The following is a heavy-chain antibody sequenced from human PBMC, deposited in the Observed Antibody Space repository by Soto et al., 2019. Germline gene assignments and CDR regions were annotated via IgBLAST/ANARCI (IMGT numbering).Heavy chain of an antibody. V-gene: IGHV3-33*01. CDR2: IWYDGTKK. J-gene: IGHJ4*02. CDR3: ARAYDILTRYFDC. Sequence: QVHLVESGGDVVQPGRSLRLSCAASGFIFRSYGMHWVRQAPGKGLEWVAAIWYDGTKKYYADSVTGRFTISRDNSKNTLYLQMNSLRDEDTAVYYCARAYDILTRYFDCWGQGTLVAVSS. CDR1: GFIFRSYG. D-gene: IGHD3-9*01.